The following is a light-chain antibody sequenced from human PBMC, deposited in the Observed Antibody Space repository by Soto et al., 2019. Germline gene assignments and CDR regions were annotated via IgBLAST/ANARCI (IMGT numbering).Light chain of an antibody. V-gene: IGKV3-15*01. CDR3: QQYNNWPYT. CDR1: QSVGSN. J-gene: IGKJ2*01. CDR2: GTS. Sequence: EIVMTQSPVTLSVSPGERAALSCRASQSVGSNFAWYQQRPGRAPRVLIYGTSTRATGVPARFSGSGSGTDFTLTISSLQSEDFAVYYCQQYNNWPYTFGQGTRLEIK.